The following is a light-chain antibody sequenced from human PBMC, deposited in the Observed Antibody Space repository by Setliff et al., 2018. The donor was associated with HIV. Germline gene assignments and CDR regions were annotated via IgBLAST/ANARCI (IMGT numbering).Light chain of an antibody. CDR2: DYS. V-gene: IGLV3-21*03. CDR1: NIGSKS. J-gene: IGLJ2*01. Sequence: SYELTQPPSVSVAPGKTARTTCGGNNIGSKSVHWYQQKPGQAPVLVVYDYSDRPSGIPARFSGSNSGNTATLTISRVEAGDEADYYCQVWDSSSDHVVFGGGTKVTVL. CDR3: QVWDSSSDHVV.